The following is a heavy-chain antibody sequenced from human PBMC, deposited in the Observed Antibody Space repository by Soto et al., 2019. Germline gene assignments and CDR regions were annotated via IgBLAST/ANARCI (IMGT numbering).Heavy chain of an antibody. V-gene: IGHV4-59*08. CDR1: GCSISNCY. CDR2: MFYSGSST. Sequence: PSEKLSLTYPVSGCSISNCYCSCIRQPPGKGLDCIGYMFYSGSSTNYNPSLKSRVTISVDTSKNQFSLKLSSVTAADTAVYYCARLGFCSSTDCYVNAFDIWGQGTMVT. D-gene: IGHD2-2*01. J-gene: IGHJ3*02. CDR3: ARLGFCSSTDCYVNAFDI.